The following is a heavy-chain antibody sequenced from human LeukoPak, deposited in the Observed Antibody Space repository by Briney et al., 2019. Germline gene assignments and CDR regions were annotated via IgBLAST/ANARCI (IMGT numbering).Heavy chain of an antibody. V-gene: IGHV4-59*01. CDR1: GGSISSYY. CDR3: CSGSYYFDY. J-gene: IGHJ4*02. Sequence: PSETLSLTCTVSGGSISSYYWSWIRQPPGKGLEWIEYIYYSGSTNYNPSLKSRVTISVDTSKNQFSLKLSSVTAADTAVYYCCSGSYYFDYWGQGTLVTVSS. CDR2: IYYSGST. D-gene: IGHD3-10*02.